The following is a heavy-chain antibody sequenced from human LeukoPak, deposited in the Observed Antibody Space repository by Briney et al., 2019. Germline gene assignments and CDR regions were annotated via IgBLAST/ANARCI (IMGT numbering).Heavy chain of an antibody. CDR1: GFTFGDYA. V-gene: IGHV3-49*04. CDR2: IRSKAYGGTT. D-gene: IGHD3-22*01. J-gene: IGHJ6*03. CDR3: TRVSTHYYNSSGYPNYYYYMDV. Sequence: GSLRLSCTASGFTFGDYAMSWVRQAPGKGLEWVGFIRSKAYGGTTEYAASVKGRFTISRDDSKSIAYLQMNSLKTEDTAVYYCTRVSTHYYNSSGYPNYYYYMDVWGKGTTVTISS.